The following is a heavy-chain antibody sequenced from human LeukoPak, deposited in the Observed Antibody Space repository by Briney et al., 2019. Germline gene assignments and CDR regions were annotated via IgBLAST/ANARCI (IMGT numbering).Heavy chain of an antibody. D-gene: IGHD3-22*01. Sequence: PGGSLRLSCAASGFTFSNYYMNWVRQAPGKGLEWVSSISGSSSSIYYADSVKGRFTISRDNAKNSLYLQMNSLRAEDTAVYYCARDVYYYDSSGFDPWGQGTLVTVSS. CDR2: ISGSSSSI. CDR1: GFTFSNYY. J-gene: IGHJ5*02. CDR3: ARDVYYYDSSGFDP. V-gene: IGHV3-21*01.